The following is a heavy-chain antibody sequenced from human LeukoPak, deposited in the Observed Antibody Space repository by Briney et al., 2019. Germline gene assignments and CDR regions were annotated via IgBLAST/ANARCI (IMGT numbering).Heavy chain of an antibody. CDR2: IIPIFGTA. CDR1: GGTFISYA. CDR3: ARVRGSSGWYGY. V-gene: IGHV1-69*13. D-gene: IGHD6-19*01. Sequence: GASVKVSCKASGGTFISYAISWVRQAPGQGREWMGGIIPIFGTANYAQKFQGRVTITADESTSTAYMELSSLRSEDTAVYYCARVRGSSGWYGYWGQGTLVTVSS. J-gene: IGHJ4*02.